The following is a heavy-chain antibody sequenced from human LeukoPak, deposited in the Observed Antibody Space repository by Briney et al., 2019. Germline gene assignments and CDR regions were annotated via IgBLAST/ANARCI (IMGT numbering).Heavy chain of an antibody. V-gene: IGHV3-23*01. CDR2: ISGSGGST. CDR1: GFTFSSYA. D-gene: IGHD2-2*01. J-gene: IGHJ6*02. CDR3: ARDRVVPAARSGYYYYGMDV. Sequence: PGGSLRLSCAASGFTFSSYAMSWVRQAPGKGLEWVSAISGSGGSTYYADSVKGRFTISRDNSKNTLYLQMNSLRAEDTAVYYCARDRVVPAARSGYYYYGMDVWGQGTTVTVSS.